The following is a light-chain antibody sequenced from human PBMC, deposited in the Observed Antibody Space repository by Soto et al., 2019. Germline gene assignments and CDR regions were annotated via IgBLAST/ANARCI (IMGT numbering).Light chain of an antibody. Sequence: DIPMTQSPSSLYASVGDRVTITCRASQSISSYLNWYQQKPGKAPKLLIYAASSLQSGVPSRFSGSGSGTDFTLTISSMQPEDFATYYCQQSYSTPPTFGQGTKLQIK. CDR2: AAS. CDR1: QSISSY. V-gene: IGKV1-39*01. CDR3: QQSYSTPPT. J-gene: IGKJ2*01.